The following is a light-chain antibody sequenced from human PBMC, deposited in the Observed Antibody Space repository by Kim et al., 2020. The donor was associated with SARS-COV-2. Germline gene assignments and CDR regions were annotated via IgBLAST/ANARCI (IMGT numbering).Light chain of an antibody. V-gene: IGKV3-20*01. CDR1: QSVSSSY. Sequence: EIVLTQSPGTLSLSPGERATLSCRASQSVSSSYLAWYQQKPGQAPRLLIYGASSRATGIPDRFSGSGSGTDFTLTISRLEPEDFAVYYCQHYRTSPYTFGQGTKREI. J-gene: IGKJ2*01. CDR3: QHYRTSPYT. CDR2: GAS.